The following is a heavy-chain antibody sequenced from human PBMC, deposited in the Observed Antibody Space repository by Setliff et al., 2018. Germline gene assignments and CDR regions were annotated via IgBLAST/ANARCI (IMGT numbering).Heavy chain of an antibody. J-gene: IGHJ3*02. CDR1: GYSFTTYW. Sequence: GESLKISCKGSGYSFTTYWIGWVRQMPGKGLELMGIIYPADSDPRYSPSFQGQVTISVDKSISTVYLHWSSLKASDAAMYYCARSPLDDAFDIWGQGTMVTVSS. V-gene: IGHV5-51*01. CDR3: ARSPLDDAFDI. CDR2: IYPADSDP.